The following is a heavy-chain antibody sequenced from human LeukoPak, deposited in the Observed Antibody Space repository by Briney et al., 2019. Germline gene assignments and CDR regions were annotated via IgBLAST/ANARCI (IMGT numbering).Heavy chain of an antibody. V-gene: IGHV3-30*04. CDR3: AKEGYSRGYYSYYYMDV. CDR1: GFTFSRYG. Sequence: GGSLRLSCAASGFTFSRYGMHWVRQAPGKGLEWVTAISYDRSNKYYADSVKGRFTISRDNSKNTLYVQMNSLRAEDTAVYYCAKEGYSRGYYSYYYMDVWGKGTTVTVSS. J-gene: IGHJ6*03. CDR2: ISYDRSNK. D-gene: IGHD6-13*01.